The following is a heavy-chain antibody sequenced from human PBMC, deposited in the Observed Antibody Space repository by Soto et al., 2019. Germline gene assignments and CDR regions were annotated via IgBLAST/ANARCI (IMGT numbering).Heavy chain of an antibody. CDR3: ARGRRYYYDNTGPYYFEH. CDR1: GGSISSGSNW. Sequence: SDTLSLTCFVSGGSISSGSNWWIWVRQPPGKGLEWIGEIYHSGSTNYNPSLKSRVTISVDKSKNQFSLKLNSVTAADTAVYYCARGRRYYYDNTGPYYFEHGGQGTLVT. J-gene: IGHJ4*02. V-gene: IGHV4-4*02. CDR2: IYHSGST. D-gene: IGHD3-22*01.